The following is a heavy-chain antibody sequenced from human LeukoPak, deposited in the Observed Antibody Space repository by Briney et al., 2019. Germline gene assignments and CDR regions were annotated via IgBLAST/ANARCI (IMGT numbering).Heavy chain of an antibody. Sequence: GGSLRLSCAASGFTFVNYGFHWVRQAPGKALEWVAFISYNGIKKYADSVKGRFTISRDNSKNTLYLQMNGLRPEDTAVYYCARDPLDISRWANAFDTWGQGTMVTVSS. CDR1: GFTFVNYG. CDR2: ISYNGIKK. D-gene: IGHD2-2*03. V-gene: IGHV3-30*03. J-gene: IGHJ3*02. CDR3: ARDPLDISRWANAFDT.